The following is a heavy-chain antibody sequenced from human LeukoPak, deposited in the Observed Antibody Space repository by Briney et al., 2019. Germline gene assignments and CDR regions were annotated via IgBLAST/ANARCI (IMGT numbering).Heavy chain of an antibody. J-gene: IGHJ2*01. Sequence: GGSLRLSCAASGFTFSSYGIHWVRQAPGKGLEWVANIKQDGSEKYYVDSVKGRFTISRDNAKNSLYLQMNSLRAEDTAVYYCARERNYYDSSGYYYGWYFDLWGRGTLVTVSS. CDR3: ARERNYYDSSGYYYGWYFDL. CDR1: GFTFSSYG. CDR2: IKQDGSEK. V-gene: IGHV3-7*01. D-gene: IGHD3-22*01.